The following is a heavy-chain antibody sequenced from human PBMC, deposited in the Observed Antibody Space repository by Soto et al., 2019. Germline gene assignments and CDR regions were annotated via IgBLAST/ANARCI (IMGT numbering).Heavy chain of an antibody. CDR2: IYYSGST. Sequence: SETLSLTCTVSGGSISSYYWSWIRQPPGKGLEWIGYIYYSGSTNYNPSLKSRVTISVDTSKNQFSLKLSSVTAADTTVYYCARWGSGWESFDYWGQGTLVTVAS. V-gene: IGHV4-59*01. CDR3: ARWGSGWESFDY. D-gene: IGHD6-19*01. CDR1: GGSISSYY. J-gene: IGHJ4*02.